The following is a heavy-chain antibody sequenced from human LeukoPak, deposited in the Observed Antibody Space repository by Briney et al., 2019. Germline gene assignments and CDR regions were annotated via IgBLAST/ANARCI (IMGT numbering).Heavy chain of an antibody. V-gene: IGHV3-33*01. CDR2: IWYDGSNQ. D-gene: IGHD1-26*01. CDR1: GFTFNRYG. CDR3: ARDRVGAPFDY. J-gene: IGHJ4*01. Sequence: GGSLRLSCAASGFTFNRYGMHWVRQAPGKGLEWVAIIWYDGSNQHYADSVKGRFTISRDNSKSTVYLQMDSLRVEDTAVFYCARDRVGAPFDYWGQGTLVTVSS.